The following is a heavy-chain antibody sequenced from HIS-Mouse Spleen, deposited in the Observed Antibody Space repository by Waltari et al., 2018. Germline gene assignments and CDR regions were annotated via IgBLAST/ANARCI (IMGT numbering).Heavy chain of an antibody. J-gene: IGHJ4*02. Sequence: QVQLVQSGAEVKKPAASVKVSCRASGYTFTGYYMHWVRQAPGQGLEWRGWINPNNGGKNNAPQFQGRVTMTRDTSIRPAYMELSRLRADDTAVYYCAKVATITFDYWGQGTLVTVSS. V-gene: IGHV1-2*02. CDR3: AKVATITFDY. D-gene: IGHD5-12*01. CDR2: INPNNGGK. CDR1: GYTFTGYY.